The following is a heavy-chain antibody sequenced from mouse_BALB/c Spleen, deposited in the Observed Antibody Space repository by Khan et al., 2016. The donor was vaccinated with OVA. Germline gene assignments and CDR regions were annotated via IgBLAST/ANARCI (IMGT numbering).Heavy chain of an antibody. CDR3: AKGGTANYYAMDY. CDR1: GFSLTSYG. J-gene: IGHJ4*01. V-gene: IGHV2-3*01. CDR2: IWGDGST. D-gene: IGHD1-2*01. Sequence: VQLKESGPGLVAPSQSLSITCTVSGFSLTSYGVNWVRQPPGKGLEWLGVIWGDGSTNYHSTLMSRLSISKDNSQSQVFLKLSSLQTDDTATYYCAKGGTANYYAMDYWGQGTSVTVSS.